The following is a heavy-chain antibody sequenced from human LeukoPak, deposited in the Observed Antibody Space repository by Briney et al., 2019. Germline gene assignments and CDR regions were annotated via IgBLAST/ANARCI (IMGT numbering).Heavy chain of an antibody. D-gene: IGHD3-10*01. J-gene: IGHJ4*02. V-gene: IGHV3-23*01. Sequence: PGGSLRLSCAASGFTFSSYAMSWVRQAPGKGLEWVSGIGGSGVSTYYADSVKGRFTISRDNSKNALYLQMNSLRSEDTALYYCAKRDYGSALRDWGQGTLVTGSS. CDR3: AKRDYGSALRD. CDR1: GFTFSSYA. CDR2: IGGSGVST.